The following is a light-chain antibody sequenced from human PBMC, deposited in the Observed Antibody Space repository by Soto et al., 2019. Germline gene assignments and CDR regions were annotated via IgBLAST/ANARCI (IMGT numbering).Light chain of an antibody. V-gene: IGLV2-14*01. J-gene: IGLJ1*01. CDR1: SSDVGGYEF. CDR2: DVS. Sequence: QSALTQPASVSGSPGQSITISCTGTSSDVGGYEFVSWYQQHPDNAPKLIIYDVSDRPSGESSRFSGSKSANTASLTISGLQAEDEADYYCSSYTSSGTYVFGSGTQVTVL. CDR3: SSYTSSGTYV.